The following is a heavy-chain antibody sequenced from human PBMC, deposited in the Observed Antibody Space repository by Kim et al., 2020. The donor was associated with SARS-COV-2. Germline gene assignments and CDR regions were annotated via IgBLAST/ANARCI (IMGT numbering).Heavy chain of an antibody. J-gene: IGHJ4*02. CDR3: ARGGTRHWNDVSY. CDR2: ISSSSSYT. D-gene: IGHD1-1*01. CDR1: GFTFSDYY. Sequence: GGSLRLSCAASGFTFSDYYMSWIRQAPGKGLEWVSYISSSSSYTNYADSVKGRFTISRDNAKNSLYLQMNSLRAEDTAVYYCARGGTRHWNDVSYWGQGTLVTVSS. V-gene: IGHV3-11*05.